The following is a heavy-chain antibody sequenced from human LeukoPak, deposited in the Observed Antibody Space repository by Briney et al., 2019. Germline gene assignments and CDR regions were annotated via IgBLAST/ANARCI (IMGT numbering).Heavy chain of an antibody. CDR2: IIPIFGTA. Sequence: GSSVKVSCKASGGTFSSYAISWVRQAPGQGLEWMGGIIPIFGTASYAQKFQGRVTITADESTSTAYMELSSLRSEDTAVYYCARGIRYSYGSYYYMDVWGKGTTVTVSS. CDR3: ARGIRYSYGSYYYMDV. CDR1: GGTFSSYA. J-gene: IGHJ6*03. D-gene: IGHD5-18*01. V-gene: IGHV1-69*01.